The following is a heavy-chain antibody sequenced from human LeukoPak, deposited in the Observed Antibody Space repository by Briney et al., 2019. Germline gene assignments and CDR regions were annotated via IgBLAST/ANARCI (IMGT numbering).Heavy chain of an antibody. CDR2: IYPGDSDT. J-gene: IGHJ4*02. V-gene: IGHV5-51*01. D-gene: IGHD3-22*01. CDR1: GYSFTSYW. Sequence: GESLKISCKGSGYSFTSYWIGWVRQMPGKGLEWMGIIYPGDSDTRYSPSFQGQVTISADKSISTAYLQWSSLKASDTAMYCCARRSYYYDSSGYSIDYWGQGTLVTVSS. CDR3: ARRSYYYDSSGYSIDY.